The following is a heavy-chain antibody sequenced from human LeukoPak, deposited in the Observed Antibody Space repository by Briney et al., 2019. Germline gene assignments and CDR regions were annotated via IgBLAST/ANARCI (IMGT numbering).Heavy chain of an antibody. D-gene: IGHD6-13*01. CDR3: ARVGSIAAAGTPDY. J-gene: IGHJ4*02. Sequence: NPGGSLRLSCAASGFSFSDYYMTWIRQAPGKGLEWLSYISSSSSHTNYADSVKGRFTISRDNAKNSLSLQVNSLRADDTAVYYCARVGSIAAAGTPDYWGQGTLVTVSS. V-gene: IGHV3-11*06. CDR2: ISSSSSHT. CDR1: GFSFSDYY.